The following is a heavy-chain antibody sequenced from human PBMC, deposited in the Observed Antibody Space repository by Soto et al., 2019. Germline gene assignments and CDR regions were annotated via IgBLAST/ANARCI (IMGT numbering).Heavy chain of an antibody. J-gene: IGHJ5*02. D-gene: IGHD4-17*01. CDR2: VDPEDGET. CDR1: GYTLTELS. CDR3: ATAVHDYGDSGNWFDP. Sequence: QVQLVQSGAEVKKPGASVKVSCKVSGYTLTELSMHWVRQAPGKGLEWMGGVDPEDGETIYAQKFQGRVTMTEDTSTDTAYMELSSLRSEDTAVYYCATAVHDYGDSGNWFDPWGQGTLVTVSS. V-gene: IGHV1-24*01.